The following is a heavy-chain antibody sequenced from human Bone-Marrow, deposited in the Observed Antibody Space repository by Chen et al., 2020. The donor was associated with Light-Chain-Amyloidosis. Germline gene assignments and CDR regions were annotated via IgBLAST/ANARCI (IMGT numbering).Heavy chain of an antibody. CDR3: ARVSFERGGPARPPGDS. V-gene: IGHV3-30-3*01. CDR1: GFTFSNYG. CDR2: LSYDGNSK. D-gene: IGHD6-6*01. J-gene: IGHJ4*02. Sequence: QVQLVESGGGVVQPGRSLRLSFAASGFTFSNYGMHWVRQTPGKGLEWVAVLSYDGNSKYYADSVKGRFTISRDSSKNTLYLQMNSLRAEDTAVYYCARVSFERGGPARPPGDSWGQGTLVTVSS.